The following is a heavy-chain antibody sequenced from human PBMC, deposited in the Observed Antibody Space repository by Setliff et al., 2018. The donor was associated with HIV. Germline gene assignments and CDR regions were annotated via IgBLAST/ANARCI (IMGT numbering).Heavy chain of an antibody. CDR3: AKYRGPEISRWYLDY. CDR1: GFTFSGYA. CDR2: ISGSGGST. V-gene: IGHV3-23*01. D-gene: IGHD1-26*01. J-gene: IGHJ4*02. Sequence: GGSLRLSCAASGFTFSGYAMSWVRQAPGKGLEWVSAISGSGGSTYYADSVKGRFTISRDNSKNTVYLQMNSLRAEDTAVYYCAKYRGPEISRWYLDYWGQGTLVTVSS.